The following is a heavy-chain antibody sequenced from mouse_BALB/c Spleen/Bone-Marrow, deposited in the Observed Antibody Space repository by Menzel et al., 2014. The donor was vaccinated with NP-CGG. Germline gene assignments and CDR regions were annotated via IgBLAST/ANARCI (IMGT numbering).Heavy chain of an antibody. J-gene: IGHJ3*01. V-gene: IGHV2-3*01. CDR1: GFSLTSYG. CDR3: AKPVLCGRFAY. CDR2: IWGDGST. Sequence: QVQLKESGPGLVAPSQNLSITCTVSGFSLTSYGVSWVRQPPGKGLEWLGVIWGDGSTNFHSALKSRLSISKDNSKSQLFLKLNSPQTDDTATYYCAKPVLCGRFAYWGQGTLVTVSA.